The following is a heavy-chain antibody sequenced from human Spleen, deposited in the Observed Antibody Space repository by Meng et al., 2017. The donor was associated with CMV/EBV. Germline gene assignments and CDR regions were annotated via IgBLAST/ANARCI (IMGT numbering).Heavy chain of an antibody. D-gene: IGHD3-10*01. Sequence: GESLKISCAASGFTFSSYWMSWVRQAPGKGLEWVANIKQDGSEKYYVDSVKGRFTVSRDNTKNSLFLQMNGLRVEDTAVYYCAREGYYYGSGSYVDYWGQGTLVTVSS. CDR1: GFTFSSYW. V-gene: IGHV3-7*01. J-gene: IGHJ4*02. CDR2: IKQDGSEK. CDR3: AREGYYYGSGSYVDY.